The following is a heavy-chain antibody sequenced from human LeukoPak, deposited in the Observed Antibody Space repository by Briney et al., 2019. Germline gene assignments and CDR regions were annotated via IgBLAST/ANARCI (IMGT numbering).Heavy chain of an antibody. CDR1: GFTFSSYA. D-gene: IGHD2-15*01. Sequence: PGGSLRLSCAASGFTFSSYAMSWVRQAPGKGLEWVSAISGSGGSTYYADSVKGPFTISRDNSKNTLYLQMNSLRAEDTAVYYCAKDLLIQNVRLNYYYYGMDVWGQGTTVTVSS. CDR2: ISGSGGST. CDR3: AKDLLIQNVRLNYYYYGMDV. J-gene: IGHJ6*02. V-gene: IGHV3-23*01.